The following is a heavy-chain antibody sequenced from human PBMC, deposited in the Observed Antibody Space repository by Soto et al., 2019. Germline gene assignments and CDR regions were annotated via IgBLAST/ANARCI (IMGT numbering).Heavy chain of an antibody. D-gene: IGHD2-21*02. V-gene: IGHV4-4*02. Sequence: SETLSLTCTVSSGSISTANWWSWVRQPPGRGLEWIGEIYHSGSTNYNLSLKSRVTLSVDKSKNQFSLRLSSVTAADTAMYYCARRGGGVVLTATTPFDYWGQGTLVTVSS. CDR2: IYHSGST. CDR1: SGSISTANW. CDR3: ARRGGGVVLTATTPFDY. J-gene: IGHJ4*02.